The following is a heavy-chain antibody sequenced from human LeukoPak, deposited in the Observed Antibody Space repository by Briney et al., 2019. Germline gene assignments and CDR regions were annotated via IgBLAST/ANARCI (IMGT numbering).Heavy chain of an antibody. V-gene: IGHV3-30*03. D-gene: IGHD5-24*01. Sequence: GGSLRLSCAASGFTFSSYGMHWVRQAPGKGLEWVAVISYDGSNKYYADSVTGRFTISRDNSKNTLYLQMNSLRAEDTAVYYCARGALEMATTLWGQGTLVTVSS. CDR3: ARGALEMATTL. CDR2: ISYDGSNK. CDR1: GFTFSSYG. J-gene: IGHJ4*02.